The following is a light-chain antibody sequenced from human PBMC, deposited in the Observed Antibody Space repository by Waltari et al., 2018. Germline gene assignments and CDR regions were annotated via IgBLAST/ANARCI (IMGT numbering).Light chain of an antibody. J-gene: IGLJ2*01. V-gene: IGLV3-25*03. Sequence: SYELTQPPSVSVSPGQTARITCSGDALPKTDGYWYQQKSGKAPVLGIYKGRVGPSGIPERFSGSSSGTTVTLTISGVQAEDEADYYCQSAGSSVTSVLFGGGTKLTVL. CDR1: ALPKTD. CDR2: KGR. CDR3: QSAGSSVTSVL.